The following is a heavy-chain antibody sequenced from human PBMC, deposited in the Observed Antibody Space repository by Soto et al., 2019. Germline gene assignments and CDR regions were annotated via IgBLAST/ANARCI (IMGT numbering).Heavy chain of an antibody. J-gene: IGHJ4*02. CDR1: GGTFSSYT. V-gene: IGHV1-69*08. CDR2: IIPILGIA. D-gene: IGHD6-13*01. CDR3: ARDDIAAAGTDY. Sequence: QVQLVQSGAEVKKPGSSVKVSCKASGGTFSSYTISWVRQAPGQGLEWMGRIIPILGIANYAQKFQGRVTITADKSTRAAYMELSSLRSEDTAVYYCARDDIAAAGTDYWGQGTLVTVSS.